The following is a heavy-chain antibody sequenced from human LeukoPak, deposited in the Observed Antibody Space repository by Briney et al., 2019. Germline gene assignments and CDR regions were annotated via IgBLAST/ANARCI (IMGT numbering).Heavy chain of an antibody. V-gene: IGHV1-46*01. Sequence: GASVKLSCKASGYTFTSYYMHWVRQAPGQGLEWMGIINPSGGSTSYAQKFQGRVTMTRDTSTSTVYMELSSLRSEDTAVYYCARDRTGTGYSSGSLDYWGQGTLVTVSS. CDR2: INPSGGST. D-gene: IGHD6-19*01. CDR3: ARDRTGTGYSSGSLDY. J-gene: IGHJ4*02. CDR1: GYTFTSYY.